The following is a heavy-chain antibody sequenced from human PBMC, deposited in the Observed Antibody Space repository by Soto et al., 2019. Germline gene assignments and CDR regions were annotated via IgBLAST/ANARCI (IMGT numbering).Heavy chain of an antibody. CDR2: IYYSGST. D-gene: IGHD3-22*01. V-gene: IGHV4-31*03. CDR1: GGSISSSSYY. Sequence: PSETLSLTCTVSGGSISSSSYYWGWIRQPPGKGLEWIGYIYYSGSTYYNPSLKSRVTISVDTSKNQFSLKLSSVTAADTAVYYCARHNYDSSGTAVDVWGQGTTVTVSS. CDR3: ARHNYDSSGTAVDV. J-gene: IGHJ6*02.